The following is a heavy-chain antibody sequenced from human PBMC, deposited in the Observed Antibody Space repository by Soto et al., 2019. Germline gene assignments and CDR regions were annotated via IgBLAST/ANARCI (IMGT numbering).Heavy chain of an antibody. CDR2: IYYSGST. Sequence: QVQLQESGPGLVKPSQTLSLTCTVSGGSISSGDYYWSWIRQPPGKGLEWIGYIYYSGSTYYNPSLKSRVTISVDTPKNQFSLKLSSVTAADTAVYYCARRIAARPVSYYYGMDVWGQGTTVTVSS. D-gene: IGHD6-6*01. CDR3: ARRIAARPVSYYYGMDV. CDR1: GGSISSGDYY. V-gene: IGHV4-30-4*01. J-gene: IGHJ6*02.